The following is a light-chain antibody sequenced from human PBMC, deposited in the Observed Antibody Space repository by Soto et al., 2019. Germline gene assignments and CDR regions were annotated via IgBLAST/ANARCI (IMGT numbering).Light chain of an antibody. J-gene: IGKJ2*01. Sequence: DIVMTQSPLSLPVTPGEPASISCRSSQSLLHSNGYNYLDWYLQKPGQSPQLLIYLGSNRASGVPDRVSGGGSGTDFTLKISRVEAEDVGVYYCMQALQAPPTFGQGTKLEIK. CDR1: QSLLHSNGYNY. CDR3: MQALQAPPT. CDR2: LGS. V-gene: IGKV2-28*01.